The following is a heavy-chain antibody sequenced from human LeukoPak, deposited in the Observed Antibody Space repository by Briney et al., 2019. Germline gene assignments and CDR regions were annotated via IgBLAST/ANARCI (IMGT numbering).Heavy chain of an antibody. V-gene: IGHV1-2*02. D-gene: IGHD2-21*02. J-gene: IGHJ5*02. CDR2: IHPNTGRI. CDR3: ARAAYDRTANTAST. CDR1: GYIFTDYY. Sequence: ASVKVSCKASGYIFTDYYVHWVRQAPGQGLECMGWIHPNTGRINYAQKFQGRVTMTRDTSISTAYMELSRLRSDDTAVYFCARAAYDRTANTASTSGQETSLTVSS.